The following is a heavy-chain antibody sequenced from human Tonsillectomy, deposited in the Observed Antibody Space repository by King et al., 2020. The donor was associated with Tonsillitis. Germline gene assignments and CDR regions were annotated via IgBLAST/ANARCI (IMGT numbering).Heavy chain of an antibody. J-gene: IGHJ4*02. Sequence: VQLVESGGGVVQPGKSLRLSCAASGFTFSNYGMHWVRQAPGKGLEWVAVIWYDGSRKYYADSVKGRFTISRDNSKNTLYLQMNTLRAEDTAVYYCTRALGGGSYPYCDSWGQGTLVTVAS. D-gene: IGHD1-26*01. V-gene: IGHV3-33*08. CDR1: GFTFSNYG. CDR3: TRALGGGSYPYCDS. CDR2: IWYDGSRK.